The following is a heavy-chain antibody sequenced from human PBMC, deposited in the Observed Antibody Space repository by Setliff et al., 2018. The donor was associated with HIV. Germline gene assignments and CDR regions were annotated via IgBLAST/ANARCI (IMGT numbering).Heavy chain of an antibody. CDR3: ARPSLGIGGGSIFDL. CDR2: IFYSGST. V-gene: IGHV4-59*04. Sequence: SETLSLTCTVSGGSISSYYWSWIRQPPGKGLEWIGNIFYSGSTYYNPSLKSRVLISVDTSKQQFFLSLASVTAADTALYYCARPSLGIGGGSIFDLWGQGLLVTVSS. D-gene: IGHD3-3*01. CDR1: GGSISSYY. J-gene: IGHJ4*02.